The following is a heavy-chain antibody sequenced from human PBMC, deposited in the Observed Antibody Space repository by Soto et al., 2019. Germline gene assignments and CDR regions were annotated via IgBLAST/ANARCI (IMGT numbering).Heavy chain of an antibody. V-gene: IGHV4-30-2*01. J-gene: IGHJ4*02. CDR2: IYHSGST. CDR1: GGSISSGGYS. D-gene: IGHD3-16*02. CDR3: ARTIWGSYRWVDY. Sequence: SETLSLTCAVSGGSISSGGYSWSWIRQPPGKGLEWIGYIYHSGSTYYNPSLKSRVTISVDRSKNQFSLKLSSVTAADTAVYYCARTIWGSYRWVDYWGQGTLVTVSS.